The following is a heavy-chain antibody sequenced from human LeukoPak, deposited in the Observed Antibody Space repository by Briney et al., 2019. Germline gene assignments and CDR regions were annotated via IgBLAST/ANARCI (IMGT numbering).Heavy chain of an antibody. Sequence: GGSLRLSCAASGFTFSSYSMNWVRQAPGKGLEWVSSISSSSSYIYYADSVKGRFTISRDNAKNSLYLQMNSLRAEDTAVYYCARQVYYGSGSYLEYYFDYWGQGALVTVSS. CDR2: ISSSSSYI. CDR1: GFTFSSYS. V-gene: IGHV3-21*01. CDR3: ARQVYYGSGSYLEYYFDY. J-gene: IGHJ4*02. D-gene: IGHD3-10*01.